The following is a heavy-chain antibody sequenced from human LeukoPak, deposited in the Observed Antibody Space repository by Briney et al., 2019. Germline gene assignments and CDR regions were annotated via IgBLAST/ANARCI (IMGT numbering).Heavy chain of an antibody. CDR1: GGSTSSGSYY. J-gene: IGHJ3*02. CDR3: AKSNSYGLVDI. D-gene: IGHD3-16*02. CDR2: IYTSGST. V-gene: IGHV4-61*02. Sequence: SETLSLTCTVSGGSTSSGSYYWSWIRQPAGKGLEWIGRIYTSGSTNYNPSLKSRVTISLDTSRNQFSLKLNSVTAADTAVYYCAKSNSYGLVDIWGQGTMVTVSS.